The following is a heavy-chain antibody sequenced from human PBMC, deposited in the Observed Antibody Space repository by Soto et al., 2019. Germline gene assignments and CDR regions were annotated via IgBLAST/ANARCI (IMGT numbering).Heavy chain of an antibody. CDR1: GGTFSSYT. CDR2: IIPIFGTV. J-gene: IGHJ2*01. D-gene: IGHD5-12*01. CDR3: ARGNHRWLQLWYFDL. Sequence: QVQLVQSGAEVKKPGSSVTVSCKASGGTFSSYTISWVRQAPGQGLEWMGGIIPIFGTVNYAQKFQGRVTITADESTSTAYMELSSLRSEDTAVYYCARGNHRWLQLWYFDLWGRGTLVTLSS. V-gene: IGHV1-69*12.